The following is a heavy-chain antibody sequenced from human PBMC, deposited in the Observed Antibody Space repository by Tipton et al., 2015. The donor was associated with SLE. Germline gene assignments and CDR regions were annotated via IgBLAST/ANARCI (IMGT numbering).Heavy chain of an antibody. V-gene: IGHV4-39*07. CDR2: IYYSGST. J-gene: IGHJ2*01. D-gene: IGHD3-10*01. CDR3: ARYLLGYYYGSGSYSWYFDL. Sequence: TLSLTCTVSGGSISSSSYYWGWIRQPPGKGLEWIGSIYYSGSTYYSPSLKSRVTISVDTSKNQFSLKLSSVTAADTAVYYCARYLLGYYYGSGSYSWYFDLWGRGTLVTVSS. CDR1: GGSISSSSYY.